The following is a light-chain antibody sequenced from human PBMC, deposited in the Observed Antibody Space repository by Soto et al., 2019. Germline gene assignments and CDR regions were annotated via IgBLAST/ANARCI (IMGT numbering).Light chain of an antibody. V-gene: IGKV3-20*01. CDR2: GAS. J-gene: IGKJ1*01. CDR1: QSVSSNF. CDR3: QQYGSSPRT. Sequence: EIVLTQSPGTLSLSPGERATLSCRASQSVSSNFLAWYQQKPGQAPRLPIYGASSRATGIPDRFGGSGSGTDFTLTISRLEPEDFAVYYCQQYGSSPRTFGQGTKVEIK.